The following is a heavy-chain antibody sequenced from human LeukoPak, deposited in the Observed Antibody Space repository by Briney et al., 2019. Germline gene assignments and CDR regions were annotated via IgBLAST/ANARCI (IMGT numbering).Heavy chain of an antibody. V-gene: IGHV3-23*01. CDR1: GFTFINYA. D-gene: IGHD3-22*01. Sequence: PGGSLRLSCEVSGFTFINYAMTWVRQAPGKGLEWVSGINGRGDGTYYADSVKGRFTVSRDNSKNTVYLQIDSLRAEDTAVYYCAKDCRRYYYDSSGCFDYWGQGTLVTVSS. J-gene: IGHJ4*02. CDR3: AKDCRRYYYDSSGCFDY. CDR2: INGRGDGT.